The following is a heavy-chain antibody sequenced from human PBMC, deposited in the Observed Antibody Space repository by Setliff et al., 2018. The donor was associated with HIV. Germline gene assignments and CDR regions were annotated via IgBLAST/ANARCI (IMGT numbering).Heavy chain of an antibody. J-gene: IGHJ5*02. D-gene: IGHD4-4*01. V-gene: IGHV4-31*03. Sequence: LSLTCSVSGGSLISGGYYWSWIRQHPGKGLEWIGYVYYTEKTYYNPSLESRISMSVDTSKNQFSLKLTSVTAADTAIYYCARDLTSNSNCFEPWGQGTQVTVSS. CDR3: ARDLTSNSNCFEP. CDR2: VYYTEKT. CDR1: GGSLISGGYY.